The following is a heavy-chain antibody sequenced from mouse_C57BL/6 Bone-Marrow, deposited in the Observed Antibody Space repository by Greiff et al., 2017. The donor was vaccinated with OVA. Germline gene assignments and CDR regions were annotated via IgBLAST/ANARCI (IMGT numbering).Heavy chain of an antibody. J-gene: IGHJ2*01. Sequence: VQLQQPGAELVRPGSSVKLSCKASGYTFTSYWMHWVKQRPGQGLEWIGNINPSNGGTNYNEKFKSKATLTVDKSSSTAYMQLSSLTSEDSAVYYCARDSHGSSYFDYWGQGTTLTVSS. CDR2: INPSNGGT. CDR3: ARDSHGSSYFDY. D-gene: IGHD1-1*01. CDR1: GYTFTSYW. V-gene: IGHV1-53*01.